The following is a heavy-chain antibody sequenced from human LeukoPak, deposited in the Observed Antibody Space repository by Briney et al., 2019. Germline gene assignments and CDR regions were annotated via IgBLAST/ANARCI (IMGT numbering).Heavy chain of an antibody. J-gene: IGHJ4*02. V-gene: IGHV3-48*04. D-gene: IGHD6-13*01. CDR1: GFTFSSYS. CDR3: AREGGSSSYSDY. CDR2: ITSSGGSI. Sequence: GGSLRLSCVASGFTFSSYSMNWVRQAPGKGLEWVSFITSSGGSIYYADSVKGRFTISRDNAKNSLYLQMKGLKAEDTAVYYCAREGGSSSYSDYWGQGTLVTVSS.